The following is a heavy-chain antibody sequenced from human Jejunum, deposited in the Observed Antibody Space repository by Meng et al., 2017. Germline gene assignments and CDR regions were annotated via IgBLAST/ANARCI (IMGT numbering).Heavy chain of an antibody. Sequence: GESLKISCAASGFTFSSCALTWVRQAPGKGLEWVSTITGGGESTYYADSVKGRFTISRDNSKDTLYLQMNSLRAEDTAVYDCAKHLAGSRALDIWGQGTMVTVSS. CDR1: GFTFSSCA. V-gene: IGHV3-23*01. J-gene: IGHJ3*02. CDR3: AKHLAGSRALDI. CDR2: ITGGGEST. D-gene: IGHD2-2*01.